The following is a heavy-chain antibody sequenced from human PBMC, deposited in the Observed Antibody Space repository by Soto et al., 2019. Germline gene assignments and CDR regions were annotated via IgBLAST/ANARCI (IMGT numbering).Heavy chain of an antibody. CDR2: ISSSGSTI. CDR3: AREDVQRGYDLDFT. CDR1: GFTLSIYN. D-gene: IGHD5-18*01. J-gene: IGHJ5*02. V-gene: IGHV3-48*02. Sequence: GGSLRLSCAASGFTLSIYNMNWVRQAPGKGLEWVSYISSSGSTIYYADSVKGRFTISRDNAKNSLYLQRNSLRDEDTAVYYCAREDVQRGYDLDFTWGQGSLVTVSS.